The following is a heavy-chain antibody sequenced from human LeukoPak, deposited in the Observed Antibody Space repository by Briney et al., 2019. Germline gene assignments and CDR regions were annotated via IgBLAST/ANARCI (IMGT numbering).Heavy chain of an antibody. J-gene: IGHJ5*02. CDR2: ISDTGGRT. D-gene: IGHD3-3*01. Sequence: GGSLRLSCASSGFSFSDSAVSWVRHSPGEGLKWVSSISDTGGRTYYADSVMGRFTITRDNSRNTVNLQMNGLRADDTARYFCAKGGQDFDFWRFDLWGQGILVIVSS. CDR3: AKGGQDFDFWRFDL. CDR1: GFSFSDSA. V-gene: IGHV3-23*01.